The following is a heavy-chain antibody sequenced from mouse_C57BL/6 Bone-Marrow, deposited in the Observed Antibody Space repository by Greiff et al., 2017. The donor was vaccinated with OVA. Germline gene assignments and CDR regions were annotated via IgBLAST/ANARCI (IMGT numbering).Heavy chain of an antibody. Sequence: EVQLVESGGDLVKPGGSLKLSCAASGFTFSSYGMSWVRQTPDKRLEWVATISSGGSYTYYPDSVKGRFTISRDNAKNTLYLQMSSLKSEDTAMYYCARNWGPYFDYWGQGTTLTVSS. CDR3: ARNWGPYFDY. CDR2: ISSGGSYT. CDR1: GFTFSSYG. J-gene: IGHJ2*01. D-gene: IGHD4-1*01. V-gene: IGHV5-6*01.